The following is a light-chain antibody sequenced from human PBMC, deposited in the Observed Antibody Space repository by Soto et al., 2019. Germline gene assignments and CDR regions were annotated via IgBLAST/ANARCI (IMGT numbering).Light chain of an antibody. CDR1: TSDVGAYNY. V-gene: IGLV2-14*03. CDR2: DVT. Sequence: QSVLTQPASVSGSPGQSITISCTGTTSDVGAYNYVSWYQHLPGKAPKLMIYDVTNRPSGVSNRFSGSKSGNTASLTISGLQAEDEANYYCSSYASSNTVIFGGGTQLTVL. J-gene: IGLJ2*01. CDR3: SSYASSNTVI.